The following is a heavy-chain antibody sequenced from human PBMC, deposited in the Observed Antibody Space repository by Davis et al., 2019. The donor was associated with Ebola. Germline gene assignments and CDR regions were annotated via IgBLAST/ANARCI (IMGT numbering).Heavy chain of an antibody. CDR1: GGSFSGNY. CDR2: IYYSGST. CDR3: ARHPPPMYQLLYNWFDP. D-gene: IGHD2-2*02. V-gene: IGHV4-34*01. Sequence: SQTLSLTCAVYGGSFSGNYWSWIRQHPGKGLEWIGYIYYSGSTYYNPSLKSRVTISVDTSKNQFSLKLSSVTAADTAVYYCARHPPPMYQLLYNWFDPWGQGTLVTVSS. J-gene: IGHJ5*02.